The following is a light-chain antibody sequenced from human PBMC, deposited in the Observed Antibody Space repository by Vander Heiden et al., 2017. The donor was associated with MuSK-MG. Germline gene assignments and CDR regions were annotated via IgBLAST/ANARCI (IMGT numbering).Light chain of an antibody. Sequence: EIVLTQSPATLSLSPGERATLSCRASQSVSSYLAWYQQKPGQAPRLLIYDASNRATGIPARFSGSGSGTDFTLTISSLEPEDFAVYYCQQRSNWPPEAITFGQGTRLXIK. CDR2: DAS. J-gene: IGKJ5*01. CDR3: QQRSNWPPEAIT. V-gene: IGKV3-11*01. CDR1: QSVSSY.